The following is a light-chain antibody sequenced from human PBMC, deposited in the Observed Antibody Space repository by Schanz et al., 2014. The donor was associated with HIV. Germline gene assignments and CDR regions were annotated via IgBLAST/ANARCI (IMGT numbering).Light chain of an antibody. CDR2: SNS. CDR1: SSNIGTNT. CDR3: AAWDASLNGYV. J-gene: IGLJ1*01. V-gene: IGLV1-44*01. Sequence: QSMLTQPPSASGTPGQRVTISCSGSSSNIGTNTVNWYQQLPGTAPKLLIYSNSQRPSGVPDRFSGSKSGTSASLAISGLQSEDEADYYCAAWDASLNGYVFGTGTKLTVL.